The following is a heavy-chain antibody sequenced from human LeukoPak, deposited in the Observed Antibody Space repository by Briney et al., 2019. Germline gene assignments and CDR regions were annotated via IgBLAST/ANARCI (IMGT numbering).Heavy chain of an antibody. Sequence: GGSLRLSCAASGFTFSSYAMSWGREGPGEGLEWVSAISGGGGGTYYADSVKGRFTISRDNSKNTLYLQMNSLRAEDTAVYYCAKTGSSGYYYGRYYYYGMDVWGQGTTVTVSS. D-gene: IGHD3-22*01. V-gene: IGHV3-23*01. J-gene: IGHJ6*02. CDR3: AKTGSSGYYYGRYYYYGMDV. CDR2: ISGGGGGT. CDR1: GFTFSSYA.